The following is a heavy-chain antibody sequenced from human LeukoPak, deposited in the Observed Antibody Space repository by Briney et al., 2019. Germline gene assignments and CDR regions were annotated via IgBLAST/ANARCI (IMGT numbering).Heavy chain of an antibody. Sequence: SETLSLTCAVYGGSFSGYYWSWIRQPPGKGLEWIGEINHSGSTNYNPSLKSRVTISVDTSKNQFSLKVSSLTAADTAVYYCARGDFKSGSNWGQGTLVTVSS. CDR1: GGSFSGYY. D-gene: IGHD3-3*01. CDR2: INHSGST. CDR3: ARGDFKSGSN. V-gene: IGHV4-34*01. J-gene: IGHJ4*02.